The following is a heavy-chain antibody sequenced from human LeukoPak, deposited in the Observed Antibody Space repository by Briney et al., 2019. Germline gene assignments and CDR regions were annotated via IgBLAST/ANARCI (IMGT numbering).Heavy chain of an antibody. D-gene: IGHD6-19*01. CDR2: ISSSSSYI. CDR3: ARVAGIAVAYAFDI. CDR1: GFTFSSYW. Sequence: GGSLRLSCAASGFTFSSYWMHWVRQAPGKGLEWVSSISSSSSYIYYADSVKGRFTISRDNAKNSLYLQMNSLRAEDTVVYYCARVAGIAVAYAFDIWGQGTMVTVSS. J-gene: IGHJ3*02. V-gene: IGHV3-21*01.